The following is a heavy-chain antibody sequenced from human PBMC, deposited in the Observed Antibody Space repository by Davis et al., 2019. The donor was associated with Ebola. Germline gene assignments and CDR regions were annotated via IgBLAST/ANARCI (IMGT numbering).Heavy chain of an antibody. CDR1: GFTFSSHY. CDR3: VRDNGYCRGRPCYMALDY. J-gene: IGHJ4*02. D-gene: IGHD2-8*02. CDR2: IKEDGSEK. Sequence: PGGSLRLSCAASGFTFSSHYMTWARQAPGKGLEWVADIKEDGSEKNYVDSVKGRFTISRDNAKNSLYLQMNSLRAEDTAVYYCVRDNGYCRGRPCYMALDYWGQGTLVTVSS. V-gene: IGHV3-7*01.